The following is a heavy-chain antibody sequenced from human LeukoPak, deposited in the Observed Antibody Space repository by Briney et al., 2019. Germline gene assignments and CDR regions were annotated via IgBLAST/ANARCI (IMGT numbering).Heavy chain of an antibody. D-gene: IGHD3-3*01. CDR1: GFTFNEYA. V-gene: IGHV3-49*03. Sequence: GGSLRLSCTASGFTFNEYAMSWFRQAPGKGLEWVGFIRSKGSGGTIEYAASVKGRFTLLRDDSKSIVSLQMNSLQSEDTAVYYCVKGRTRADSWGQGTLVTVSS. CDR2: IRSKGSGGTI. CDR3: VKGRTRADS. J-gene: IGHJ4*02.